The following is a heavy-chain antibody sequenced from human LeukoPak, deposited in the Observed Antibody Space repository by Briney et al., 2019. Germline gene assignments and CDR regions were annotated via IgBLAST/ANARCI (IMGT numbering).Heavy chain of an antibody. CDR2: IYHSGST. Sequence: PSETLSLTCVVSGYSISSGYYWAWIRQPPGKGLELIGSIYHSGSTNYNPSLKSRVTISVDTSKNQFFLNLNSVTAADTAVYYCARARGYYYYMDVWGKGTTVTVSS. D-gene: IGHD3-10*01. CDR1: GYSISSGYY. CDR3: ARARGYYYYMDV. V-gene: IGHV4-38-2*01. J-gene: IGHJ6*03.